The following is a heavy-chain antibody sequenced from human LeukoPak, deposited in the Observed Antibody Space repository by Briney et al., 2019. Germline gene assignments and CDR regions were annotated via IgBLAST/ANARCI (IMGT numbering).Heavy chain of an antibody. V-gene: IGHV3-64D*09. CDR2: ISSYGGST. CDR3: VKDLYSYSFDY. CDR1: GFTFRNYG. Sequence: GGSLRLSCSASGFTFRNYGMHWVRQAPGKGLEYVSTISSYGGSTYYADLVKGRFTISRDNSKNTPYLQMSSLRAEDTAVYYCVKDLYSYSFDYWGQGTLVTVSS. D-gene: IGHD2-8*01. J-gene: IGHJ4*02.